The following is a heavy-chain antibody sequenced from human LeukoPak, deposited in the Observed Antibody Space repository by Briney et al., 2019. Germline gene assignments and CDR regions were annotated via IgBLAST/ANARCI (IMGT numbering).Heavy chain of an antibody. V-gene: IGHV4-34*01. D-gene: IGHD3-10*01. CDR2: INHSGIT. CDR3: ARGGVGSVSFSPWLDP. J-gene: IGHJ5*02. Sequence: SETLSLTCAVSGGSFSGYYWSWIRQPPGKGLEWIGEINHSGITNYNPSLRSRITISVDKSKNHFSLKLNSVTAADTAVYYCARGGVGSVSFSPWLDPWGQGTLVTVSS. CDR1: GGSFSGYY.